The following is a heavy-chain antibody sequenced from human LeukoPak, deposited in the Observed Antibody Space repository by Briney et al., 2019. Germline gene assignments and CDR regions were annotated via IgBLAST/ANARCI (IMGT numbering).Heavy chain of an antibody. J-gene: IGHJ4*02. V-gene: IGHV4-39*02. CDR1: GDSINNNNYF. Sequence: SETLSLTCTVSGDSINNNNYFWAWIRQPPGKGLEWIGSIFNSGNTYYTPSLQSRLTISVDTSKSHFSLKLSSVTATDTAVYYCARLVAKYGALYYFDLWGRGSLVTVSS. CDR3: ARLVAKYGALYYFDL. CDR2: IFNSGNT. D-gene: IGHD3-16*01.